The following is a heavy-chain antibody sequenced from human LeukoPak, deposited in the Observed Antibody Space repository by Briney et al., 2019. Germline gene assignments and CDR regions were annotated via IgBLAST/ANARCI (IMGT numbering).Heavy chain of an antibody. V-gene: IGHV1-18*01. CDR3: ARVYTRGYQTSAQLQYSFDY. CDR1: GYTFTSYD. CDR2: ISAYNGNT. J-gene: IGHJ4*02. D-gene: IGHD5-24*01. Sequence: ASVKVSCKASGYTFTSYDISWVRQAPGQGLEWMGWISAYNGNTDYVQKIQARVTMTTDTSTRTAYMELRSLESDDTAVYYCARVYTRGYQTSAQLQYSFDYWGQGTLVTVSS.